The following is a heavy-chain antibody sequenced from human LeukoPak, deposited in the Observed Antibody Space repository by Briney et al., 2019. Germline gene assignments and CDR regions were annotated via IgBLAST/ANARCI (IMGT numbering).Heavy chain of an antibody. CDR3: ARATKYCSGGRHGCSWFDP. V-gene: IGHV4-30-2*01. J-gene: IGHJ5*02. D-gene: IGHD2-15*01. Sequence: PSQTLSLTCAVSGGSISSGGYSWSWIRQPPGKGLEWIGYIYHSGGTYYNPSLKSRVTISVDRSKNQFSLKLSSVTAADTAVYYCARATKYCSGGRHGCSWFDPWGQGTLVTVSS. CDR1: GGSISSGGYS. CDR2: IYHSGGT.